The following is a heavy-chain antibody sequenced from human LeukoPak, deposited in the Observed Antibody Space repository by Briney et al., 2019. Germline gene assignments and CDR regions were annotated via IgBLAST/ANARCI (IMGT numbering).Heavy chain of an antibody. CDR1: GGSISSYY. J-gene: IGHJ4*02. CDR2: IYYSGST. V-gene: IGHV4-59*01. Sequence: SSETLSLTCTVSGGSISSYYWSWIRQPPGKGLEWIGYIYYSGSTNYNPSLKSRVTISVETSKNEFSLKLRSVTAADTAVYYCARESRGSSWSGGFDYWGQGTLVTVSS. D-gene: IGHD6-13*01. CDR3: ARESRGSSWSGGFDY.